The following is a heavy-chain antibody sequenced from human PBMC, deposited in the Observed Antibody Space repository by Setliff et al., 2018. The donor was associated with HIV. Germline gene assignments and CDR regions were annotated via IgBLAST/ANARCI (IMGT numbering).Heavy chain of an antibody. J-gene: IGHJ4*02. CDR2: FDPEDGKT. CDR1: GYTLTELS. D-gene: IGHD2-15*01. Sequence: ASVKVSCKISGYTLTELSIHWVRQAPGKGLEWMANFDPEDGKTIYAQKFQGRVTMIEDTSTDTAYMELSSLRSEDTAVYYCTTGLPLFCSGGSCLFDFWGQGTLVTVSS. V-gene: IGHV1-24*01. CDR3: TTGLPLFCSGGSCLFDF.